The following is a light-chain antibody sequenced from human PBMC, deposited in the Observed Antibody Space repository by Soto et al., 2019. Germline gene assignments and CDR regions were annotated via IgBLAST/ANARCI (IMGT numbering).Light chain of an antibody. CDR2: AAS. Sequence: EIGLTQSPSTLSVSAGERVTLACRASQSVSSRLAWYQQKPGQTPRLLIYAASNRATGIPASFSGSVSGTDVTLTIRALEPEQSAVDDCQQRSKSFTFGTGPKVYSK. CDR3: QQRSKSFT. CDR1: QSVSSR. J-gene: IGKJ3*01. V-gene: IGKV3-11*01.